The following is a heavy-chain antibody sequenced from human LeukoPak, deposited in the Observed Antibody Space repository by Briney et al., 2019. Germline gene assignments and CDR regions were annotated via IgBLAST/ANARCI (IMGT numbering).Heavy chain of an antibody. CDR2: INWNGRSI. D-gene: IGHD3-22*01. J-gene: IGHJ4*02. V-gene: IGHV3-20*04. CDR3: AKSDDDSSGYYYIDY. Sequence: PGGSLRLSCAASRFTFDEYGMSWVRQTAGKGLEWVSGINWNGRSIGYADSVKGRFTISRDNSKNTLYLQMNSLRAEDTAVYYCAKSDDDSSGYYYIDYWGQGTLVTVSS. CDR1: RFTFDEYG.